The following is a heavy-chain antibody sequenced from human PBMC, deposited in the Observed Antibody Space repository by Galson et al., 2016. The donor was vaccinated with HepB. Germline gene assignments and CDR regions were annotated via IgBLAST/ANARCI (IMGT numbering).Heavy chain of an antibody. CDR1: GFTFSTYA. CDR3: ARGLVGSTTAFDS. V-gene: IGHV3-53*05. D-gene: IGHD1-26*01. Sequence: SLRLSCAGSGFTFSTYAMSWVRQAPGQGLEWVSVIYSGGATYYTDSVRGRFTISRDDSKNTLFLQMDSLRPKDTAAHYCARGLVGSTTAFDSWGQGTLVAVSS. CDR2: IYSGGAT. J-gene: IGHJ4*02.